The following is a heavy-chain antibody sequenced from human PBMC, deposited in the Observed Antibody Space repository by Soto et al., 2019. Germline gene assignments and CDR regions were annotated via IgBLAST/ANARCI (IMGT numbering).Heavy chain of an antibody. J-gene: IGHJ4*02. CDR1: GGSISSYY. CDR3: ASRYGVYFAY. CDR2: IYYSGST. Sequence: SETLSLTCTVSGGSISSYYWSWIRQPPGKGLEWIGYIYYSGSTNYNPSLKSRVTISVDTSKNQFSLKLSSVTAADTAVYYCASRYGVYFAYWGQGTLVTVSS. D-gene: IGHD4-17*01. V-gene: IGHV4-59*08.